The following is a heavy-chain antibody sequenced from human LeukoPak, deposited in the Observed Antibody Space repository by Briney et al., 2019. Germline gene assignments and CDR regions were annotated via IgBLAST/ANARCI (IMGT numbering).Heavy chain of an antibody. CDR2: ISGSGGNT. Sequence: GGSLRLSCAASGFTFSNYLMSWVRQAPWKGLEWVSVISGSGGNTYYADSVKGRFTISRDNSKNTLYLQMNSLRAEDTAVYYCAREDWIGLDYWGQGTLVTVSS. J-gene: IGHJ4*02. V-gene: IGHV3-23*01. CDR1: GFTFSNYL. D-gene: IGHD3-3*01. CDR3: AREDWIGLDY.